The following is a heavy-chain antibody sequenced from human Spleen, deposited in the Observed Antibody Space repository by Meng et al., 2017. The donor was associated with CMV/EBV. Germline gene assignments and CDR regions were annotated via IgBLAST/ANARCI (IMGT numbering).Heavy chain of an antibody. CDR3: ARGRGLYCSGGSCYSGGDY. J-gene: IGHJ4*02. Sequence: SISSSNLWTWVRQVPGKGLEWIGEIYHSGSTNYNPSLKSRVTISVDKFKNQFSLRLGSVTAADTAVYYCARGRGLYCSGGSCYSGGDYWGQGTLVTVSS. D-gene: IGHD2-15*01. CDR2: IYHSGST. CDR1: SISSSNL. V-gene: IGHV4-4*02.